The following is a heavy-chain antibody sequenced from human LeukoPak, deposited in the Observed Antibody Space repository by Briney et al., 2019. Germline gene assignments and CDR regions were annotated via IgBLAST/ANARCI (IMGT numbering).Heavy chain of an antibody. J-gene: IGHJ4*02. Sequence: TSETLSLTCTVSGGSISSYYWSWIRQPPGKGLEWIGYIYYSGSTNYSPSLKSRVTISVDTSKNQFSLKLSSVTAADTAVYYCARVEYSSSFDYWGQGTLVAVSS. CDR2: IYYSGST. CDR1: GGSISSYY. V-gene: IGHV4-59*01. CDR3: ARVEYSSSFDY. D-gene: IGHD6-6*01.